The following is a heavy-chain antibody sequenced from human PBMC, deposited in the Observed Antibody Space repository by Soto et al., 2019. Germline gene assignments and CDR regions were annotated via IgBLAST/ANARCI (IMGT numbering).Heavy chain of an antibody. D-gene: IGHD3-3*01. V-gene: IGHV4-39*01. CDR2: IYYSGST. CDR3: ASGRNYDFWSGYYGGGGYYYYGMDV. J-gene: IGHJ6*02. Sequence: SETRSLTCTVSGGSISSSIYYGVWIRQPPGKGLDWIGSIYYSGSTYYNPSLKSRVTISVDTSKNQFSLKLSSVTAADTAVYYCASGRNYDFWSGYYGGGGYYYYGMDVWGQGTTVTVSS. CDR1: GGSISSSIYY.